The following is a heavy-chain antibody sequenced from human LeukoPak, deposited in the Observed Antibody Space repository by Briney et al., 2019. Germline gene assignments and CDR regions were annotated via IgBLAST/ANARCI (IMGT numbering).Heavy chain of an antibody. CDR2: IWYDGSNK. Sequence: PGGSLRLSRAASGFTFSSYGMHWVRQAPGKGPEWVAVIWYDGSNKYYADSVKGRFTIYRDNSKNTLYLQMNSLRAEDTAVYYCARDPTLLPGHCSGGSCKIYYYYGMDVWGQGTTVTVSS. CDR1: GFTFSSYG. J-gene: IGHJ6*02. V-gene: IGHV3-33*01. D-gene: IGHD2-15*01. CDR3: ARDPTLLPGHCSGGSCKIYYYYGMDV.